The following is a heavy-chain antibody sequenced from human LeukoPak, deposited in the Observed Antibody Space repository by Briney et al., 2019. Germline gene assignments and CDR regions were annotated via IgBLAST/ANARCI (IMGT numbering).Heavy chain of an antibody. Sequence: SETLSLTCAVSGGSISSYYWSWIRQPAGKGLEWIGRIYTSGSTNYNPSLKSRVTMSVDTSKNQFSLKLSSVTAADTAVYYCARDTYYYDSSGFPFDYWGQGTLVTVSS. CDR2: IYTSGST. D-gene: IGHD3-22*01. J-gene: IGHJ4*02. V-gene: IGHV4-4*07. CDR3: ARDTYYYDSSGFPFDY. CDR1: GGSISSYY.